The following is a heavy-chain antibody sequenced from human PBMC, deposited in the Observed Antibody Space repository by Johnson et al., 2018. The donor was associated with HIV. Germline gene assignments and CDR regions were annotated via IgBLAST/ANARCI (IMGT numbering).Heavy chain of an antibody. CDR3: ASEELGLLGDGFEI. D-gene: IGHD3-10*01. V-gene: IGHV3-30*03. CDR2: ISYDGSYK. J-gene: IGHJ3*02. Sequence: QMQLVESGGGVVQPGRSLRLSCAAFGFTFSSYGMHWVRQAPGKGLEWVAVISYDGSYKYYTDSVKGRFTISRDNSKNTLYLQMNSLRSEDTAVYYCASEELGLLGDGFEIWGQGTMVTVSS. CDR1: GFTFSSYG.